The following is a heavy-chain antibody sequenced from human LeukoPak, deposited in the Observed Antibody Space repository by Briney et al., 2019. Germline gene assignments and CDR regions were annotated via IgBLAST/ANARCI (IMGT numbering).Heavy chain of an antibody. CDR2: INHNSGGT. CDR1: GYTFTGYY. D-gene: IGHD3-10*02. J-gene: IGHJ4*02. Sequence: GASVKVSCKASGYTFTGYYMHWVRQAPGQGLEWMGWINHNSGGTNYAQKFQGRVTMTRDTSISTAYMELNSLRYEDTAVYYCARVPPAGGVRGLIPFFDQWGQGTPVTVSS. CDR3: ARVPPAGGVRGLIPFFDQ. V-gene: IGHV1-2*02.